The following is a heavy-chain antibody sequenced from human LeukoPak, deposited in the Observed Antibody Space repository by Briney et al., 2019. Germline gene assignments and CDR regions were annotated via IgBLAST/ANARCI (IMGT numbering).Heavy chain of an antibody. V-gene: IGHV3-21*01. Sequence: PGGSLRLSCAASGFTFSSYGMHWVRQAPGKGLEWVSSISSSSSYIYYADSVKGRSTISRDNAKNSLYLQMNSLRAEDTAVYYCARAPPNYDFWSGYYSRSFDYWGQGTLVTVSS. CDR2: ISSSSSYI. CDR1: GFTFSSYG. J-gene: IGHJ4*02. CDR3: ARAPPNYDFWSGYYSRSFDY. D-gene: IGHD3-3*01.